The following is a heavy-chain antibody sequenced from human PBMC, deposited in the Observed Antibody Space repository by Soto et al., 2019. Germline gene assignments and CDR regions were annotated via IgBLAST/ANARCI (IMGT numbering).Heavy chain of an antibody. CDR2: IIPIFGTA. Sequence: GASVKVSCKASGGTFNGYSISWVRQAPGQRLEWMGGIIPIFGTANYAQKFQGRVTITADESTSTAYMELSSLRSEDTAVYYCARPYHSIDYYYGMDVWGQGTTVTVSS. J-gene: IGHJ6*02. V-gene: IGHV1-69*13. CDR1: GGTFNGYS. CDR3: ARPYHSIDYYYGMDV. D-gene: IGHD2-15*01.